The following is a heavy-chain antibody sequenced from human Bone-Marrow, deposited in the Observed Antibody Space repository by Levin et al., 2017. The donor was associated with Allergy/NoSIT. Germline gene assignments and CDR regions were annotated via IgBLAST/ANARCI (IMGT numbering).Heavy chain of an antibody. Sequence: GSLRLSCAVYGGSFSGYYWSWIRQPPGKGLEWIGEINHSGSTNYNPSLKSRVTISVDTSKNQFSLKLSSVTAADTAVYYCARVIRYCSSTSCSRAGYYYGMDVWGQGTTVTVSS. J-gene: IGHJ6*02. V-gene: IGHV4-34*01. CDR2: INHSGST. CDR3: ARVIRYCSSTSCSRAGYYYGMDV. D-gene: IGHD2-2*01. CDR1: GGSFSGYY.